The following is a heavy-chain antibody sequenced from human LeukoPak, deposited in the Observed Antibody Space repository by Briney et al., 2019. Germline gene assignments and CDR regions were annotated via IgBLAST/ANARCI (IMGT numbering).Heavy chain of an antibody. J-gene: IGHJ3*02. CDR1: GGSFSGYY. D-gene: IGHD2/OR15-2a*01. CDR3: ARGKRRNSFTNVFHI. Sequence: KTSETLSLTCAVYGGSFSGYYWSWIRQPPGKGLEWIGEINHSGSTNYNPSLKSRVTISVDTSKNQFSLKLSSVTAADTAVYYCARGKRRNSFTNVFHIWGQGTMVTVSS. V-gene: IGHV4-34*01. CDR2: INHSGST.